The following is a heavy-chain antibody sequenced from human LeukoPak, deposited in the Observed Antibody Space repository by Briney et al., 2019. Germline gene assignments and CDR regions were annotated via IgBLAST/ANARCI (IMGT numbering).Heavy chain of an antibody. CDR1: GGSISSYY. J-gene: IGHJ5*02. Sequence: SETLSLTCTVSGGSISSYYWSWIRQPAGKGLEWIGRIYTSGSTNYNPSLKSRVTMSVDTSKNQFSLKLSSVTAADTAVYYCARDRGSGWYDWFDPWGQGTLVTVPS. CDR2: IYTSGST. D-gene: IGHD6-19*01. V-gene: IGHV4-4*07. CDR3: ARDRGSGWYDWFDP.